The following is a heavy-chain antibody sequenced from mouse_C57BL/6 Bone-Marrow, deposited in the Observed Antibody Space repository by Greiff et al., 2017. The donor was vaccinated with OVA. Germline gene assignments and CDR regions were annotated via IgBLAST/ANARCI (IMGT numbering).Heavy chain of an antibody. J-gene: IGHJ3*01. Sequence: EVQLQESGAELVRPGASVKLSCTASGFNITDYYMHWVKQRPEQGLEWIGRIDPEDGDTEYAPKFKGKATMTADTSSNTAYMQLSSRTSEATAVYYCAPSGSSWWFFAYWGQGTLVTVSA. D-gene: IGHD1-1*01. CDR3: APSGSSWWFFAY. CDR2: IDPEDGDT. CDR1: GFNITDYY. V-gene: IGHV14-1*01.